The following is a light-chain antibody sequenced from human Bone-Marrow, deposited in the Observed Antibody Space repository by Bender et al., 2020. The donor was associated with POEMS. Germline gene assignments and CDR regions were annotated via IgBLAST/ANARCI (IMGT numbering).Light chain of an antibody. Sequence: VLTQPLSVSVALGQTASITCGGINMRNKNVHWYQQKAGQAPVLVIYEDTKRPSGIPERFSGSNSGNTATLTISGARAMDEADYYCQVWDSSTAVVFGGGTKLTVL. J-gene: IGLJ2*01. CDR2: EDT. CDR1: NMRNKN. V-gene: IGLV3-9*01. CDR3: QVWDSSTAVV.